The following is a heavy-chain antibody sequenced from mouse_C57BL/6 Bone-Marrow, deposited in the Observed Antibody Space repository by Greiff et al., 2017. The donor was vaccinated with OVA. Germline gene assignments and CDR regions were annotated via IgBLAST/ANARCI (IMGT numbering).Heavy chain of an antibody. J-gene: IGHJ2*01. CDR3: AGSFITTSTIMGNY. V-gene: IGHV1-81*01. D-gene: IGHD1-1*01. Sequence: QVQLKQSGAELARPGASVKLSCKASGYTFTSYGISWVKQRTGQGLEWIGEIYPRSGNTYYNEKVKGKATLTADKSYSTAYMELRSLTSEDSAVYFCAGSFITTSTIMGNYWGQGTTLTVSS. CDR1: GYTFTSYG. CDR2: IYPRSGNT.